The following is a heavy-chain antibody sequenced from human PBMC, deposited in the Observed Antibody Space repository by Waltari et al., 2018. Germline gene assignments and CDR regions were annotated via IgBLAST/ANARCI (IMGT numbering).Heavy chain of an antibody. Sequence: EVQLLEAGVGLVQPGGSLRVACAASGFTFSSFAMSWVRQAPGKGLEWVSSISGGVGATYYTDSVKGRFTISRDNSKNTLYLQMNSLRAEDTAVYYCAKSVATKGGSSSYWGRGTLVTVSS. D-gene: IGHD2-15*01. CDR2: ISGGVGAT. CDR1: GFTFSSFA. V-gene: IGHV3-23*01. CDR3: AKSVATKGGSSSY. J-gene: IGHJ4*02.